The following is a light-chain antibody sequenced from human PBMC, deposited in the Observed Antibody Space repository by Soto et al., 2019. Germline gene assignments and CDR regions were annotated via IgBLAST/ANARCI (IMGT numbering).Light chain of an antibody. CDR3: PQYGSSAPYT. V-gene: IGKV3-20*01. J-gene: IGKJ2*01. CDR2: GAS. CDR1: QSFSSNY. Sequence: EIVLTQSPGTLSLSPGERAALSCRASQSFSSNYLAWYQQKPGQAPRLVIYGASSRATGIPDRFSGSASGTDFTLTISRLEPEDFAVYYCPQYGSSAPYTFGQGTKLEIK.